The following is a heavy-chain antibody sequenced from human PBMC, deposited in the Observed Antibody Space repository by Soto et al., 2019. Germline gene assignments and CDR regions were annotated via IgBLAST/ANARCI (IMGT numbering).Heavy chain of an antibody. Sequence: SVKVSFKACGGPFSSYAMSWVRQAPGQGLEWMGGIIPIFGTANYAQKFQGRVTITADKSTSTAYMELSSLRSEDTAVYYCGREFDTSGVGFDYWGQGTMVTGSS. CDR3: GREFDTSGVGFDY. V-gene: IGHV1-69*06. CDR1: GGPFSSYA. J-gene: IGHJ4*02. CDR2: IIPIFGTA. D-gene: IGHD3-22*01.